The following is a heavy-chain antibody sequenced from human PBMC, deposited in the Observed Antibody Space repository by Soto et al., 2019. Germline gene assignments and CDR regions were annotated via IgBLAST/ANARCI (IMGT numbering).Heavy chain of an antibody. V-gene: IGHV3-30-3*01. CDR3: ARDRLELVYYYYGMDV. CDR1: GFTFSSYA. D-gene: IGHD1-7*01. J-gene: IGHJ6*02. Sequence: PGGSLRLSCAASGFTFSSYAMHWVRQAPGKGLEWVAVISYDGSNKYYADSVKGRFTISRDNSKNTLYLQMNSLRAEDTAVYYCARDRLELVYYYYGMDVWGQGTTVTVS. CDR2: ISYDGSNK.